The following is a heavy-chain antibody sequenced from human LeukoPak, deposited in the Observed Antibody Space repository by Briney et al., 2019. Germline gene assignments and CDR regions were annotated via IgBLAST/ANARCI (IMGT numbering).Heavy chain of an antibody. D-gene: IGHD3-22*01. CDR2: INPHSGVT. J-gene: IGHJ5*02. Sequence: GASVKVSCKPSGYTFTGYFIHWVRQAPGQGLEWMGWINPHSGVTNYAQKFQARVTLTRDTTISTAYMELSGLRSDDTAVYFCARELIEDQNWFDPWGQGSQVTVSS. CDR1: GYTFTGYF. V-gene: IGHV1-2*02. CDR3: ARELIEDQNWFDP.